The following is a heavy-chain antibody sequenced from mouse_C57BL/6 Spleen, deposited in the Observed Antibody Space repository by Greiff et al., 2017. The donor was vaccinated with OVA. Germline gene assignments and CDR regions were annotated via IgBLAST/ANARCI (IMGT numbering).Heavy chain of an antibody. CDR2: INPNNGGT. J-gene: IGHJ2*01. CDR1: GYTFTDYY. V-gene: IGHV1-26*01. D-gene: IGHD1-1*01. Sequence: EVQLQQSGPELVKPGASVKISCKASGYTFTDYYMNWVKQSHGKSLEWIGDINPNNGGTSYNQKFKGKATLTVDKSSSTAYMELRSLTSEDSAVYDCARWGGIYYGSSYFDYWGQGTTLTVSS. CDR3: ARWGGIYYGSSYFDY.